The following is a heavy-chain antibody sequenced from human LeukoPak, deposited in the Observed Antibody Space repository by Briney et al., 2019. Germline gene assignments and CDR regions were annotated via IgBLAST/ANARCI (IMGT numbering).Heavy chain of an antibody. CDR3: ARDAQNPVVPAAIIWFDP. CDR1: GGTFSSYA. V-gene: IGHV1-69*04. D-gene: IGHD2-2*01. Sequence: SVKVSCKASGGTFSSYAISWVRQAPGQGLEWMGRIIPIFGIANYAQKFQGRVTITADKSTSTAYMELSSLRSEDTAVYYRARDAQNPVVPAAIIWFDPWGQGTLVTVSS. CDR2: IIPIFGIA. J-gene: IGHJ5*02.